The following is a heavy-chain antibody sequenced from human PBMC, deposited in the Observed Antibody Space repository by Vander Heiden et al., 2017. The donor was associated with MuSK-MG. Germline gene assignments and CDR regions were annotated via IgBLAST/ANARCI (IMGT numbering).Heavy chain of an antibody. CDR2: ISSSGSTI. V-gene: IGHV3-48*03. CDR1: VFTFSSYE. J-gene: IGHJ4*02. D-gene: IGHD5-12*01. CDR3: ASLSGLVDY. Sequence: EVQLVESGGGLVQPGGSLRLSCAASVFTFSSYEMTWVRQAPGKGLEWVSYISSSGSTIYYADSVKGRFTISRDNAKNSLYLQMNSLRAEDTAVYYCASLSGLVDYWGQGTLVTVSS.